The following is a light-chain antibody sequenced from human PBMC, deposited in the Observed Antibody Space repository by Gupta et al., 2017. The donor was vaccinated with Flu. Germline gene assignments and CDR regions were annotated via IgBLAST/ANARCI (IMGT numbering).Light chain of an antibody. Sequence: AIRMTQSPSSFSASTGDRVTITCRASPGISSYLDWYQQKPGKAPKLLIYAASTLQSGVPSRFSGSGSGTDFTLTISCLQSEDFATYYCQQYYSYPWTFGQGTKVEIK. CDR3: QQYYSYPWT. CDR2: AAS. J-gene: IGKJ1*01. V-gene: IGKV1-8*01. CDR1: PGISSY.